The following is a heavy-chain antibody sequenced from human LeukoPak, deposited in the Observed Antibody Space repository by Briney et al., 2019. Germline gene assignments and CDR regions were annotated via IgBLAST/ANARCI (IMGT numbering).Heavy chain of an antibody. J-gene: IGHJ3*02. Sequence: GGSLTLSCAASGLTLRSYEMNWVRQAPGKGLDWDSYISSGGYTIYYADSVKGRFTVSRDNAENSLYLQMNSLRAEDTAVYYCASETEIGNYDAFDIWGQGTTVTVSS. V-gene: IGHV3-48*03. CDR1: GLTLRSYE. CDR3: ASETEIGNYDAFDI. D-gene: IGHD1-7*01. CDR2: ISSGGYTI.